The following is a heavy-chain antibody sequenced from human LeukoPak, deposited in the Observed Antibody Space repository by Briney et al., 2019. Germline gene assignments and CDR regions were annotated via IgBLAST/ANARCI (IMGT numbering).Heavy chain of an antibody. J-gene: IGHJ4*02. CDR1: GYTFPIYG. Sequence: ASVKVSCKASGYTFPIYGITWVRQAPGQGLEWMGWISAYTGNSNYAQKFQDRVTMTTDTSTSTAYMELRSLRSDDTAVYYCARDGKARYDFRENDCWGQGTLVTVSS. V-gene: IGHV1-18*01. D-gene: IGHD3-3*01. CDR2: ISAYTGNS. CDR3: ARDGKARYDFRENDC.